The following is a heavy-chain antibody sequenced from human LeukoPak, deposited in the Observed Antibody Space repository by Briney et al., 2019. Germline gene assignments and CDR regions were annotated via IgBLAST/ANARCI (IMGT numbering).Heavy chain of an antibody. CDR3: ATSAEGSIQLWFYFDY. Sequence: GASVRVSCKASAGTFISYAISRGGQAPGEGLEGMGGIIHIFGTAMYAQKFQGRVTITTDESTTTAYMELSSRRSEDTAGYYCATSAEGSIQLWFYFDYWGQGNLVTVSS. CDR2: IIHIFGTA. D-gene: IGHD5-18*01. J-gene: IGHJ4*02. CDR1: AGTFISYA. V-gene: IGHV1-69*05.